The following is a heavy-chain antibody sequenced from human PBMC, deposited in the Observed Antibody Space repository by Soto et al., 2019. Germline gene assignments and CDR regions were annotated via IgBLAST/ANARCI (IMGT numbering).Heavy chain of an antibody. V-gene: IGHV3-21*04. Sequence: GGSLRLSCAASGFTFSSYSMNWVRQAPGKGLEWVSPISSSSSYIYYADSVKGRFTISRDNAKNSLYLQMNSLRAEDTAVYYCATDRYYYDSSGYSPDYWGQGTLVTVSS. CDR3: ATDRYYYDSSGYSPDY. J-gene: IGHJ4*02. CDR2: ISSSSSYI. CDR1: GFTFSSYS. D-gene: IGHD3-22*01.